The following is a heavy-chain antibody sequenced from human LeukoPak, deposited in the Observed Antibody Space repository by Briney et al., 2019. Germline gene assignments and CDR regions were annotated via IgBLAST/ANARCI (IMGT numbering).Heavy chain of an antibody. J-gene: IGHJ4*02. CDR3: ARFYYYDFWSGYHPPYFDH. V-gene: IGHV3-21*01. CDR2: ISSSSSYI. Sequence: GGSLRLSCAASGFSFSSYSMNWVRQAPGKGLEWVSSISSSSSYIYYADSVKGRFTISRDNAKNSLYLQMNSLRAEDTAVYYCARFYYYDFWSGYHPPYFDHWGQGTLVTVSS. D-gene: IGHD3-3*01. CDR1: GFSFSSYS.